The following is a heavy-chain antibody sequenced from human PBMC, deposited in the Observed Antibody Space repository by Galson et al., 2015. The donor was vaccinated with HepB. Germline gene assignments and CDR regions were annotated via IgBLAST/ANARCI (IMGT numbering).Heavy chain of an antibody. Sequence: SVKVSCKASGYTFTSYGISWVRQAPGQGLEWMGWISAYNGNTNYAQKLQGRVTMTTDTSTSTAYMELRSLRSDDTAVYYCARLRFLEWYDAFDIWGQGTMVTVSS. CDR1: GYTFTSYG. J-gene: IGHJ3*02. V-gene: IGHV1-18*04. CDR3: ARLRFLEWYDAFDI. D-gene: IGHD3-3*01. CDR2: ISAYNGNT.